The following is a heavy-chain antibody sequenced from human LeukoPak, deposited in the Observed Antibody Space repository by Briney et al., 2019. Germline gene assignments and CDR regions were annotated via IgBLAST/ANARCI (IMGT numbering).Heavy chain of an antibody. CDR2: IWYDGSNK. J-gene: IGHJ4*02. CDR3: ARESGLWFGEPIDY. CDR1: GFTFSSYG. Sequence: PGGSLRLSCAASGFTFSSYGMHWVRQAPGKGLEWVAGIWYDGSNKYYADSVKGRFTISRDNSKNTLYLQMNSLRAEDTAVYYCARESGLWFGEPIDYWGQGTLVTVSS. V-gene: IGHV3-33*01. D-gene: IGHD3-10*01.